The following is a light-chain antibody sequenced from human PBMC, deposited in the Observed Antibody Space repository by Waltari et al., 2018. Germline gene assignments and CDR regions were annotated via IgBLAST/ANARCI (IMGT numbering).Light chain of an antibody. CDR3: QQARSFPRT. CDR2: SAS. Sequence: DIRMTQYPPSVSASVGDRVTLTCRASQVISNWLAWYQQKPGNAPKLLIYSASSLHSGVPARFGGSGSGTDFTLTISSLQPEDFATYYCQQARSFPRTFGQGTKVEVK. V-gene: IGKV1-12*01. J-gene: IGKJ1*01. CDR1: QVISNW.